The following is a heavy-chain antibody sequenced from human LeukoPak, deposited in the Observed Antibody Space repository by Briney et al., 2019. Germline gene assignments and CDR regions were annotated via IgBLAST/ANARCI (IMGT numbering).Heavy chain of an antibody. V-gene: IGHV4-4*07. CDR3: ARDLRRFLEWSTYYYMDV. CDR2: IYTSGCT. D-gene: IGHD3-3*01. J-gene: IGHJ6*03. CDR1: GGFISSYY. Sequence: SETLSLTCTVSGGFISSYYWSWIRQPAGTGLEWIGRIYTSGCTNYNPSLKSRVTMSVDTSKNHFSLKLSSVTAADTALYYCARDLRRFLEWSTYYYMDVWRKRTTLTVSS.